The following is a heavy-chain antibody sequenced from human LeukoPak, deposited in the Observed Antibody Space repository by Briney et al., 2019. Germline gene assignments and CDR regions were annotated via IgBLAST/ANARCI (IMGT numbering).Heavy chain of an antibody. V-gene: IGHV3-30*02. CDR1: GFTYSSHV. CDR3: AKSIVNSGTYIPFDY. J-gene: IGHJ4*02. Sequence: PGWSLPLTRPATGFTYSSHVMHWLRQAPAKGLDGVAFIRYDGSNKYYADSVNGRFTISRDNSKITLYEQMNSLRAEDTAVYYCAKSIVNSGTYIPFDYWGQGTLVTVSS. D-gene: IGHD1-26*01. CDR2: IRYDGSNK.